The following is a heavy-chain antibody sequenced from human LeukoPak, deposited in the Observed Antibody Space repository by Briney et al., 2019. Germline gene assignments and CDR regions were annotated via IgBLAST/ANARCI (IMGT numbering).Heavy chain of an antibody. Sequence: SSETLSLTCTVAGGSINSDYWSWIRLPPGKGLEWIGYIYYSGSTNYNPSLKSRVTISVDTSKNQFSLKLSSVTAADTAVYYCARHNPHWNYADYWGQGTPVTVSS. CDR3: ARHNPHWNYADY. CDR2: IYYSGST. J-gene: IGHJ4*02. V-gene: IGHV4-59*08. CDR1: GGSINSDY. D-gene: IGHD1-7*01.